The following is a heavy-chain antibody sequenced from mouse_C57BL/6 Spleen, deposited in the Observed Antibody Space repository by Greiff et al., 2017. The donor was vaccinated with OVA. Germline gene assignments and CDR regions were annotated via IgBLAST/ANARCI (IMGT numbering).Heavy chain of an antibody. Sequence: VQLQQSGPELVKPGASVKIPCKASGYPFTDYTMDWVKQSHGKSLEWIGDINPNNGGPIYNQKFTGKATLTVTKSSSTAYMELRSLTSEDTAVYYCARGSSGQGFAYWGQGTLVTVSA. V-gene: IGHV1-18*01. CDR2: INPNNGGP. CDR1: GYPFTDYT. D-gene: IGHD3-2*02. CDR3: ARGSSGQGFAY. J-gene: IGHJ3*01.